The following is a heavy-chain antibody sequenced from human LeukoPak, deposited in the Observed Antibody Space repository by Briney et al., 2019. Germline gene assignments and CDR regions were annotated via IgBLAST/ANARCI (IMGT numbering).Heavy chain of an antibody. CDR3: ARGYGDSRGVFDY. D-gene: IGHD4-17*01. J-gene: IGHJ4*02. CDR2: INRSGST. CDR1: GGSFSGYY. V-gene: IGHV4-34*01. Sequence: PSETLSLTCAVYGGSFSGYYWSWIRQPPGKGLEWIGEINRSGSTNYNPSLKSRVTISVDTSKNQFSLKLSSVTAADTAVYYCARGYGDSRGVFDYWGQGTLVTVSS.